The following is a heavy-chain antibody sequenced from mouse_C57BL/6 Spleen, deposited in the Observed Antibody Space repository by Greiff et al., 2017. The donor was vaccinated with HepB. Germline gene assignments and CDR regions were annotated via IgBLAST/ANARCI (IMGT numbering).Heavy chain of an antibody. V-gene: IGHV14-2*01. D-gene: IGHD2-2*01. J-gene: IGHJ2*01. CDR1: GFNIKDYY. CDR2: IDPEDGET. CDR3: ARGYHYFDY. Sequence: VQLQQSGAELVKPGASVKLSCTASGFNIKDYYMHWVKQRTEQGLEWIGRIDPEDGETKYAPKCQGKATITADTSSNTAYLQLSSLTSEDTAVYYCARGYHYFDYWGQGTTLTVSS.